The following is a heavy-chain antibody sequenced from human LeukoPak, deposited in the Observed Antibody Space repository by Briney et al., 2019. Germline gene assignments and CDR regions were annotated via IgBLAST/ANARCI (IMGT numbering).Heavy chain of an antibody. Sequence: SETLSLTCTVSGYSISSGYYWGWVRQPPGKGLEWIGEIYHSGSTNYNPSLKSRVTISVDTSKNQFSLKLSSVTAADTAVYYCARVGYSGSYYFDYWGQGTLVTVSS. CDR1: GYSISSGYY. J-gene: IGHJ4*02. CDR2: IYHSGST. V-gene: IGHV4-38-2*02. D-gene: IGHD5-12*01. CDR3: ARVGYSGSYYFDY.